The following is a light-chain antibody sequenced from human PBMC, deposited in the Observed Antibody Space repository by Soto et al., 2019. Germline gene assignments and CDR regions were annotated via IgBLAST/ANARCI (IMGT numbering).Light chain of an antibody. V-gene: IGKV3-15*01. CDR2: GAS. Sequence: EIVMTQSPATLSVSPGERVTLSCRASQSVSTNLAWFQQIPGQAPRLLIFGASNRATGIPARFSGTGSGTEFTLTIRGLQSEDFAVYYCQHYHNWPPFTFGPGTKVDIK. CDR1: QSVSTN. CDR3: QHYHNWPPFT. J-gene: IGKJ3*01.